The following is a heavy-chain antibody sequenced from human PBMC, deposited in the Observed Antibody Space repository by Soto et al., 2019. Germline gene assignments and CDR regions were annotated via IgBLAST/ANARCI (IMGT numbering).Heavy chain of an antibody. Sequence: SETLSLTCAVYGGSFSGYYGSWIRQPPGKGLEWIGEINHSGSTNYNPSLKSRVTISVDTSKDQFSLKLSSVTAADTAVYYCARGDIVVVPAVRTHTYYYYYMDVWGKGTTVTVSS. CDR3: ARGDIVVVPAVRTHTYYYYYMDV. J-gene: IGHJ6*03. V-gene: IGHV4-34*01. CDR1: GGSFSGYY. D-gene: IGHD2-2*01. CDR2: INHSGST.